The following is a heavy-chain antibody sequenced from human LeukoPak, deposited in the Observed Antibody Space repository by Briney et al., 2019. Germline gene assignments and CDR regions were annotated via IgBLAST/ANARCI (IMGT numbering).Heavy chain of an antibody. D-gene: IGHD3-22*01. CDR2: IRYDGSNK. CDR3: AKDHRYYDSSGSGFDY. V-gene: IGHV3-30*02. Sequence: GGSLRLSCAASGFTFSSYGMHWVRQAPGKGLEWVAFIRYDGSNKYYADSVKGRFTISRDNSKNTLYLQMNSLRAEDTAVYYCAKDHRYYDSSGSGFDYWGQGTLVTVSS. CDR1: GFTFSSYG. J-gene: IGHJ4*02.